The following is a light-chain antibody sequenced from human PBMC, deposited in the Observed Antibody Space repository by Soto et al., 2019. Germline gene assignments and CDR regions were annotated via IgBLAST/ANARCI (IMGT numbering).Light chain of an antibody. CDR3: YSYAGSSTFL. CDR2: EVT. V-gene: IGLV2-23*02. J-gene: IGLJ2*01. Sequence: QSALTQPASVSGSPGQSITISCTGTSSDVGNYNLVSWYQQHPGKAPKLIIYEVTKRPSGVSNRFSGSKSGNTASPTISGLQAEDEADYYCYSYAGSSTFLFGGGTKVTVL. CDR1: SSDVGNYNL.